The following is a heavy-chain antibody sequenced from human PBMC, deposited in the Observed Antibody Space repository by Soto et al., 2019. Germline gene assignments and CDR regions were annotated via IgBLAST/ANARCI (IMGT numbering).Heavy chain of an antibody. Sequence: ASVKVSCNASCYTFPSYGISWVRQAPGQGLEWMGWISAYNGNTNYAQKLQGRVTITRDTSASTAYMELSSLRSEDTAVYYCARDLGGWPDYWGQGTLVTVSS. CDR1: CYTFPSYG. CDR3: ARDLGGWPDY. V-gene: IGHV1-18*01. J-gene: IGHJ4*02. CDR2: ISAYNGNT. D-gene: IGHD2-15*01.